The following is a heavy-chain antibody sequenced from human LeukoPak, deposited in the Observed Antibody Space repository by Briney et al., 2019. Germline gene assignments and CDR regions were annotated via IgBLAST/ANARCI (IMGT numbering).Heavy chain of an antibody. Sequence: GGSLRLSCAASGFTFDDYGMSWVRQAPGKGLEWVSGINWNGGSTGYADSVKGRFTISRDNAKNSLYLQMNSLRAEDTAVYYCAKAQGGTIVVVVAAIQHWGQGTLVTVSS. CDR2: INWNGGST. CDR1: GFTFDDYG. CDR3: AKAQGGTIVVVVAAIQH. V-gene: IGHV3-20*04. D-gene: IGHD2-15*01. J-gene: IGHJ1*01.